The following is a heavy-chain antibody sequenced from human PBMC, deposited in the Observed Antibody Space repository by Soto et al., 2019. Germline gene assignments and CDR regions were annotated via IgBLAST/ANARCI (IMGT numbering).Heavy chain of an antibody. CDR1: GFTFSSYG. CDR3: AKATGSYYFLDY. D-gene: IGHD1-26*01. Sequence: PGGSLRLSCAASGFTFSSYGMHWVRQAPGKGLEWVAVISYDGSNKYYADSVKGRFTISRDNSKNTLYLQMNSLIAEDTAVYYCAKATGSYYFLDYWGQGTLVTVSS. CDR2: ISYDGSNK. J-gene: IGHJ4*02. V-gene: IGHV3-30*18.